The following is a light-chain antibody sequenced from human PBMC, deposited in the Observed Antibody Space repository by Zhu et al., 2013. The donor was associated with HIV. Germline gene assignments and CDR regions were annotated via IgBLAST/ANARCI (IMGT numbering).Light chain of an antibody. J-gene: IGLJ3*02. CDR2: DNN. CDR1: SSNIGKNY. V-gene: IGLV1-51*01. Sequence: QSVLTQPPSVSAAPGQKVTISCSGSSSNIGKNYVSWYQQVPGAAPKLLIYDNNKRPSGIPDRFSGSKSGTSATLGITGLQTGDEADYYCGTWDSSLSAPNWVFGGGTKLTVL. CDR3: GTWDSSLSAPNWV.